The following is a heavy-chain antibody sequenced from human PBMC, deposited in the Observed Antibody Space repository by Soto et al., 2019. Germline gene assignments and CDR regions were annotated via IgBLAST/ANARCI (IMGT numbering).Heavy chain of an antibody. CDR1: GGSISSSSYY. V-gene: IGHV4-39*01. Sequence: ETLSLTCTVSGGSISSSSYYWGWIRQPPGKGLEWIGSIYYSGSTYYNPSLKSRVTISVDTSKNQFSLKLSSVTAADTAVYYCARLTYYYGSGSYYNVGNYYGMDVWGQGTTVTVSS. D-gene: IGHD3-10*01. CDR2: IYYSGST. CDR3: ARLTYYYGSGSYYNVGNYYGMDV. J-gene: IGHJ6*02.